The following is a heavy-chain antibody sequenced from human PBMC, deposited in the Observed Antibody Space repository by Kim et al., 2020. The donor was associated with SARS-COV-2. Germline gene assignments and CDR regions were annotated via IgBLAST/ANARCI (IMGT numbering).Heavy chain of an antibody. D-gene: IGHD3-10*01. Sequence: FQGRVTITRDTSASTAYMELSSLRSEDTAVYYCARESHLRITMVRGVMGYWGQGTLVTVSS. V-gene: IGHV1-3*01. CDR3: ARESHLRITMVRGVMGY. J-gene: IGHJ4*02.